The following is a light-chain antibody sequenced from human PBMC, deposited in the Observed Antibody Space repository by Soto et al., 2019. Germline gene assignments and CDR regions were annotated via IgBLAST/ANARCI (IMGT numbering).Light chain of an antibody. CDR3: AAWDDSLDGWV. CDR1: SSNIGSNT. Sequence: QSVLTQPPSASGTPGQRVTISCSGSSSNIGSNTANWYQQLPGTAPKLLIYSNYQRPSGVPDRCSGSKPGTSASLAISGLQSEDEADYWCAAWDDSLDGWVFGGGTKLTVL. CDR2: SNY. V-gene: IGLV1-44*01. J-gene: IGLJ3*02.